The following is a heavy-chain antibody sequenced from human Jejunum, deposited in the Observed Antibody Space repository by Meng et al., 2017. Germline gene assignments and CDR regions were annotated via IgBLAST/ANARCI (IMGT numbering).Heavy chain of an antibody. Sequence: GGSLRLSCATSGFTFSNYWMNWVRQAPGKGLEWVSVLRAAGNTFYADSVEGRFTFSRDNSKNTVFLQMNDLRPEDTAVYYCVRGGGYIIAYWGQGSLVTVSS. D-gene: IGHD6-25*01. V-gene: IGHV3-66*02. CDR2: LRAAGNT. J-gene: IGHJ4*02. CDR3: VRGGGYIIAY. CDR1: GFTFSNYW.